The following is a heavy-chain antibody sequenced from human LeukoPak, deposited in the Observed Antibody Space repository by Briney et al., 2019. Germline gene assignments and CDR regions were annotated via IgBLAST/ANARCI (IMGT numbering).Heavy chain of an antibody. CDR2: MYYTGNT. J-gene: IGHJ5*02. CDR3: AKGYTNGVNQEVWLDP. CDR1: GDSISSRSYS. Sequence: SETLSLTCTVSGDSISSRSYSWGWIRQPPGKGLEWIGSMYYTGNTDYNPSLKSRLTMSVDTSKNQFSLKLSSVTAADTAVYFCAKGYTNGVNQEVWLDPWGQGTLVTVSS. V-gene: IGHV4-39*07. D-gene: IGHD2-8*01.